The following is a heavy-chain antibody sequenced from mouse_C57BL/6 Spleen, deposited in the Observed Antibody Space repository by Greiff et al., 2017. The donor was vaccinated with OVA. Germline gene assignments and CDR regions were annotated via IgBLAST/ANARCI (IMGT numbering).Heavy chain of an antibody. D-gene: IGHD2-4*01. J-gene: IGHJ4*01. Sequence: EVKLVESGGGLVKPGGSLKLSCAASGFTFSDYGMHWVRQAPEKGLEWVAYISSGSSTIYYADTVKGRFTISRDNAKNTLFLQMTSLRSEDTAMYYCARPIYYDYDDGYYYAMDYWGQGTSVTVSS. V-gene: IGHV5-17*01. CDR1: GFTFSDYG. CDR2: ISSGSSTI. CDR3: ARPIYYDYDDGYYYAMDY.